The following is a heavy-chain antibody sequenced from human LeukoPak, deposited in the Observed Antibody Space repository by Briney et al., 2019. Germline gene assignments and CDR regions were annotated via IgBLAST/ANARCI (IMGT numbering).Heavy chain of an antibody. V-gene: IGHV3-7*01. CDR2: VNEDGSAK. CDR3: ARDYWRSIDH. D-gene: IGHD1-1*01. Sequence: GGSLRLSCAASGFTFSSYAMSWVRQAPGKGLESVAIVNEDGSAKYYLDSVKGRFTISRDNARNSLYLEMNSLRAEDTAVYYCARDYWRSIDHWGQGTLVTVSS. CDR1: GFTFSSYA. J-gene: IGHJ4*02.